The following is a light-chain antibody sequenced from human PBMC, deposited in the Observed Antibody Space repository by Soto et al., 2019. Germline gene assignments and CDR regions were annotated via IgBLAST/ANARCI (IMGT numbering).Light chain of an antibody. Sequence: DIVMTQTPLSLPVTPGEPASISCRSSRSLLGSHDGNTYLDWYLQKPGQSPQLLIYTLSYRAFGVPDRFSGSGSGTDFTLKISRVEAEDVGVYYCMERIEFPYTFGQGTKLEI. V-gene: IGKV2-40*01. J-gene: IGKJ2*01. CDR1: RSLLGSHDGNTY. CDR2: TLS. CDR3: MERIEFPYT.